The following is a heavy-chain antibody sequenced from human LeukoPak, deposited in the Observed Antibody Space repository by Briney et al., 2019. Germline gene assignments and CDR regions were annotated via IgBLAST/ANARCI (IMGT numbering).Heavy chain of an antibody. CDR2: ISSSGSTI. J-gene: IGHJ4*02. D-gene: IGHD4-11*01. CDR3: AKGGASVTRYVDY. CDR1: GFTFSSYA. Sequence: GGSLRLSCAASGFTFSSYAMNWVRQAPGKGLECVSDISSSGSTIYYANSVKGRFTISRDNSKNSLYLQMSSLRAEDMAVYYCAKGGASVTRYVDYWGQGTLVTVSS. V-gene: IGHV3-48*03.